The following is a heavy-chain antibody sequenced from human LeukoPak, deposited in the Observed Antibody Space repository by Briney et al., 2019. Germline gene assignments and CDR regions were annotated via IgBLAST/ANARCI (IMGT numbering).Heavy chain of an antibody. CDR2: IYSSGST. Sequence: SETLSLTCTVSGGSIRGYYWSWIRQPAGKGLEWIGRIYSSGSTNYNPSLKSRVTMSVDTSKKQFSLKLSSVTAADTAVYFCARERYNTGWYSDYWGQGTLVTVSS. CDR1: GGSIRGYY. V-gene: IGHV4-4*07. D-gene: IGHD6-19*01. CDR3: ARERYNTGWYSDY. J-gene: IGHJ4*02.